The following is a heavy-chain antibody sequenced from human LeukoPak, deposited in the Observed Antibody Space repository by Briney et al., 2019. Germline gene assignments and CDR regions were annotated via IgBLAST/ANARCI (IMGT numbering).Heavy chain of an antibody. J-gene: IGHJ4*02. CDR3: ASFLRSGSYDRGVGY. V-gene: IGHV4-34*01. CDR1: GGSFSGYY. D-gene: IGHD1-26*01. Sequence: SETLSLTCAVYGGSFSGYYWSWIRQPPGKGLEWIREINHSGSTNYNPSLKSRVTISVDTSKNQFSLKLSSVTAADTAVYYCASFLRSGSYDRGVGYWGQGTLVTVSS. CDR2: INHSGST.